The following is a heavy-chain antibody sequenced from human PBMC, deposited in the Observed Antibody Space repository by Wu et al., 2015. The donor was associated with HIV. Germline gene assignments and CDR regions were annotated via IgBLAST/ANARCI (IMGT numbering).Heavy chain of an antibody. V-gene: IGHV1-69*12. CDR1: GGTFSSYA. CDR2: IIPIFGTA. CDR3: ARSPRSRYYDSSGYYDY. J-gene: IGHJ4*02. D-gene: IGHD3-22*01. Sequence: QVQLVQSGAEVKKPGSSVKVSCKASGGTFSSYAISWVRQAPGQGLEWMGGIIPIFGTANYAQKFQGRVTITADESTSTAYMELSSLRSEDTAVYYCARSPRSRYYDSSGYYDYWAREPWSPSPQ.